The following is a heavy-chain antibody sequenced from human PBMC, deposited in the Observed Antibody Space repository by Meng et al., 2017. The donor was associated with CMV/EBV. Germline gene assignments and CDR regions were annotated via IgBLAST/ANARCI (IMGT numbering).Heavy chain of an antibody. Sequence: SETLSLTCAVFGGSFSGYYWSWIRQPPGKGLEWIGEINHSGSTNHNLSLKSRVTISVGTSKNQLSLKLSSVTAADTAVYYCARGPSSGWYWGWGQGTLVTVSS. D-gene: IGHD6-19*01. CDR1: GGSFSGYY. CDR3: ARGPSSGWYWG. J-gene: IGHJ4*02. V-gene: IGHV4-34*01. CDR2: INHSGST.